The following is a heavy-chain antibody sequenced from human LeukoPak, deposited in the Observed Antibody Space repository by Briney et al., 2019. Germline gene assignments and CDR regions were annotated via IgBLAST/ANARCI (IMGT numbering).Heavy chain of an antibody. D-gene: IGHD6-13*01. J-gene: IGHJ4*02. CDR3: ARSSGYSSSWIDY. V-gene: IGHV2-70*04. CDR1: GFSLSTSGMR. CDR2: IDWGDDK. Sequence: SGPSLLTPTPALTLTCTFSGFSLSTSGMRVSWIRQPPGKALEWLARIDWGDDKFSSPSPKPRLTISKDTSKTQVVLTMTNMDPVDTATYCCARSSGYSSSWIDYWGQGTRVTVSS.